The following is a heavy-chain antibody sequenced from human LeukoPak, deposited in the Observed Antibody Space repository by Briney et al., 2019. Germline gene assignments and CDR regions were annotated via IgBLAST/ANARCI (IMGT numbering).Heavy chain of an antibody. J-gene: IGHJ4*02. D-gene: IGHD3-10*01. CDR2: ISSSPTSI. Sequence: GGSLRLSCAASGFSFSIYEMNWVRQAPGKGLEWVSYISSSPTSIYYADSVRGRFTISRDNAKNSLYLQTNSLRAEDTAVYYCARKGNYGQGFDYWGQGTLVTVSS. V-gene: IGHV3-48*03. CDR3: ARKGNYGQGFDY. CDR1: GFSFSIYE.